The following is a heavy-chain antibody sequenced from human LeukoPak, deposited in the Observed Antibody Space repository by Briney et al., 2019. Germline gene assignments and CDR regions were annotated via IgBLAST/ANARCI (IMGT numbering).Heavy chain of an antibody. J-gene: IGHJ4*02. D-gene: IGHD6-13*01. V-gene: IGHV3-30-3*01. CDR3: AGGYIAADLDS. Sequence: GRSLRLSCAASGFDFTSFAMHWVRQASGKGLEWVAVVSHDGNNKYYTDSVKGRFTISRDNSKNTLYLRMNSLRVEDTAIYYCAGGYIAADLDSWGQGTLLTVSS. CDR1: GFDFTSFA. CDR2: VSHDGNNK.